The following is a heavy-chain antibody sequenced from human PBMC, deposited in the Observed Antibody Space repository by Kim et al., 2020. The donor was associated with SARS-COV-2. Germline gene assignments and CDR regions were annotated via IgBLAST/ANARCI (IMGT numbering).Heavy chain of an antibody. V-gene: IGHV3-30*01. Sequence: YYAEAVKGRFIISRDNSKSTLYLQMNSLSPEDTAVYYCARRATVTYYGMDVWGQGTTVTVSS. CDR3: ARRATVTYYGMDV. J-gene: IGHJ6*02. D-gene: IGHD4-17*01.